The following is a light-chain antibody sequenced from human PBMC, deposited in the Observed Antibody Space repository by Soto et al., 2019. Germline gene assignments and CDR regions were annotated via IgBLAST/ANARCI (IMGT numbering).Light chain of an antibody. CDR1: QSIALS. CDR2: VAF. CDR3: QQYNSYSKT. Sequence: DIQMTQSPSSLSASVGDTVTMTCRASQSIALSVNWYQQKPGKAPKLLIYVAFTLESGVPSRFSGSGSGTEFTLTISSLQPDDFATYYCQQYNSYSKTFGQGTKVDIK. J-gene: IGKJ1*01. V-gene: IGKV1-5*01.